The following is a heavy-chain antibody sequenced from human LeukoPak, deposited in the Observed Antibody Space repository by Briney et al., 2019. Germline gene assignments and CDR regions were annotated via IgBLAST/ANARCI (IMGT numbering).Heavy chain of an antibody. CDR3: ARDKGGASQSVTTFDY. Sequence: GGSLRLSCAASGFTFGSYWMHWVRQAPGKGLEWVSSISSSSSYIYYADSVKGRFTISRDNAKNSLYLQMNSLRAEDTAVYYCARDKGGASQSVTTFDYWGQGTLVTVSS. J-gene: IGHJ4*02. CDR2: ISSSSSYI. CDR1: GFTFGSYW. V-gene: IGHV3-21*01. D-gene: IGHD4-17*01.